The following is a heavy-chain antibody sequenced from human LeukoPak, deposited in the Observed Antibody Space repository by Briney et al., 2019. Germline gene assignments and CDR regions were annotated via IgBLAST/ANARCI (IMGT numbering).Heavy chain of an antibody. J-gene: IGHJ4*02. CDR2: INHSGST. CDR3: ATGGCSSGWYKVGYYFDY. V-gene: IGHV4-34*01. D-gene: IGHD6-19*01. CDR1: GGSFSGYY. Sequence: SETLSLTCAVYGGSFSGYYWSWIRQPPGKGLEWIGEINHSGSTNYNPSLKSRVTISVDTSKNQFSLKLSSVTAADTAVYYCATGGCSSGWYKVGYYFDYWGQGTLVTVSS.